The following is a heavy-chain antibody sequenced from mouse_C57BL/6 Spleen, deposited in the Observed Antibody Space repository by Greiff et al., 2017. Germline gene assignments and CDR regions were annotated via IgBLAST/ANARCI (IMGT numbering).Heavy chain of an antibody. V-gene: IGHV5-6*01. CDR3: ARGYYGSSWDWYFDV. Sequence: EVKLVESGGDLVKPGGSLKLSCAASGFTFSSYGMSWVRQTPDKRLEWVATISSGGSYTYYPDSVKGRFTISRDNAKNTLYLQMSSLKSEDTAMYYCARGYYGSSWDWYFDVWGTGTTVTVSS. CDR2: ISSGGSYT. J-gene: IGHJ1*03. D-gene: IGHD1-1*01. CDR1: GFTFSSYG.